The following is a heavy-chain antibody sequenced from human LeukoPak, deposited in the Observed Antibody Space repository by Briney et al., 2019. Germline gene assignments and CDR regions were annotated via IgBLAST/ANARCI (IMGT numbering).Heavy chain of an antibody. CDR1: GFTLTSKY. CDR3: TTDSAVVVIASAFDI. V-gene: IGHV3-15*01. J-gene: IGHJ3*02. CDR2: IKSKTDGGTT. Sequence: GGSLRLSCAASGFTLTSKYMSWVRQAPGKGLEWVGRIKSKTDGGTTDYAAPVKGRFTISRDDSKNTLYLQMNSLKTEDTAVYYCTTDSAVVVIASAFDIWGQGTMVTVSS. D-gene: IGHD2-21*01.